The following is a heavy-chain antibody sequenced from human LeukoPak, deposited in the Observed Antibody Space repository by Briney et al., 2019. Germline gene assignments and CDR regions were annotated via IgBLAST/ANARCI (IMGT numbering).Heavy chain of an antibody. CDR2: ISGSGGST. Sequence: GGTLRLSCAASGFTFSSYGMSWVRQAPGKGLEWVSAISGSGGSTYYADSVKGRFTISRDNSKNTLYLQMNSLRAEDTAVYYCAKVPKKWELLPYFDYWGQGTLVTVSS. V-gene: IGHV3-23*01. J-gene: IGHJ4*02. D-gene: IGHD1-26*01. CDR3: AKVPKKWELLPYFDY. CDR1: GFTFSSYG.